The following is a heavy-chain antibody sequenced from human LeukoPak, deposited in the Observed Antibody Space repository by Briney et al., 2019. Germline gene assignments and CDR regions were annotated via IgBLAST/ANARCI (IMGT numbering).Heavy chain of an antibody. CDR3: AREVVGTTKDFDY. J-gene: IGHJ4*02. V-gene: IGHV4-39*02. CDR1: GGSISSSSYY. Sequence: SETLSLTCTVSGGSISSSSYYWGWIRQPPGKGLEWIGSIYYSGSTYYNPSLKSRVTISVDTSKNQFSLKLSSVTAADTAVYYCAREVVGTTKDFDYWGQGTLVTVSS. CDR2: IYYSGST. D-gene: IGHD1-26*01.